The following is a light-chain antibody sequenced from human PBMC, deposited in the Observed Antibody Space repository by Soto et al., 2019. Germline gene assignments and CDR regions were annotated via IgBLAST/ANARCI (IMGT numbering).Light chain of an antibody. V-gene: IGKV1-5*01. CDR2: DAS. J-gene: IGKJ1*01. Sequence: DIQMTQSPSTLSASVGDRVTITCRASQAISRWLAWYQQKPGKAPKLLIYDASRVQTGVPSRFTGRGSWTEFTLNFSSLQPHDFPSFSSQQYRTYSPTFGQGTKVDI. CDR1: QAISRW. CDR3: QQYRTYSPT.